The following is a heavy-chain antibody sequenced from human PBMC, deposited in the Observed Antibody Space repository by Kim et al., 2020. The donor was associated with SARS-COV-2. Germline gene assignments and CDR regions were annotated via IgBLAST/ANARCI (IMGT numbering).Heavy chain of an antibody. CDR3: ARTWVGGYYYYGMDV. CDR1: GFTFSSYG. D-gene: IGHD2-15*01. V-gene: IGHV3-33*05. Sequence: GGSLRLSCAASGFTFSSYGMHWVRQAPGKGLEWVAVISYDGSNKYYADSVKGRFTISRDNSKNTLYLQMNSLRAEDTAVYYCARTWVGGYYYYGMDVWGQGTTVTVSS. J-gene: IGHJ6*02. CDR2: ISYDGSNK.